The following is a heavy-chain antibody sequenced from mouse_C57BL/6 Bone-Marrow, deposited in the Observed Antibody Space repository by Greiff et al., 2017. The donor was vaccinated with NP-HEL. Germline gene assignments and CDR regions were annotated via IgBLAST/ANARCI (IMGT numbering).Heavy chain of an antibody. CDR1: GYTFTSYW. J-gene: IGHJ2*01. CDR2: IYPGSGST. Sequence: QVQLQQPGAELVKPGASVKMSCKASGYTFTSYWITWVKQRPGQGLEWIGDIYPGSGSTTYNEKFKSKATLTVDTSSSTAYMQLSSLTSEDSAVYYCARSLTTVVAKDYWGQGTTLTVSS. V-gene: IGHV1-55*01. D-gene: IGHD1-1*01. CDR3: ARSLTTVVAKDY.